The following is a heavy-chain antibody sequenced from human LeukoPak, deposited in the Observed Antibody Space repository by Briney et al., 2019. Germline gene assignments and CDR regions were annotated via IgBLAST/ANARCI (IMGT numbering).Heavy chain of an antibody. CDR3: ATDFKGKNCGGDCPHDAFDI. J-gene: IGHJ3*02. V-gene: IGHV1-24*01. CDR1: GYTLTELS. Sequence: ATVKVSCKVSGYTLTELSMHWVRQAPGKGLEWMGGFDSQDGETIYAQKFQGRVTMTEDTSTGTAYMELSSMRSEDTAVYYCATDFKGKNCGGDCPHDAFDIWGQGTMVTVSS. CDR2: FDSQDGET. D-gene: IGHD2-21*02.